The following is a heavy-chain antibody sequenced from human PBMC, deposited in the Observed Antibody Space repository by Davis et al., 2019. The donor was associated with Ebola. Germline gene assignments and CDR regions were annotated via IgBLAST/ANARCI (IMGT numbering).Heavy chain of an antibody. J-gene: IGHJ4*02. V-gene: IGHV4-59*01. Sequence: PSETLSPPCPAPGGPINSFYWTGFRQPPGRGLEWFGHIHYTGTTNYNPSLKSRVTISLDTSKTQFSLNLRSVTAADTAIYYCARSIGPLEEGSGYWGQGTLVTVSS. CDR1: GGPINSFY. CDR3: ARSIGPLEEGSGY. D-gene: IGHD3-3*01. CDR2: IHYTGTT.